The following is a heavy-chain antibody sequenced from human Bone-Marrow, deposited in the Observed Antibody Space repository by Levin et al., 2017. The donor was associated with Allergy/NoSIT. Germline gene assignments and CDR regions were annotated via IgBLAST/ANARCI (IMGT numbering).Heavy chain of an antibody. D-gene: IGHD2-21*01. V-gene: IGHV1-2*06. CDR1: GYIFSDYY. J-gene: IGHJ4*02. CDR2: INPNSGLT. Sequence: GASVKVSCKASGYIFSDYYMHWVRQAPGQGLEWMGRINPNSGLTNYAQKFEGRVTVTSDTSVSTAYMDLSSLTSDDTALYFCATNAGIVEPFDYWGQGTLVIVSS. CDR3: ATNAGIVEPFDY.